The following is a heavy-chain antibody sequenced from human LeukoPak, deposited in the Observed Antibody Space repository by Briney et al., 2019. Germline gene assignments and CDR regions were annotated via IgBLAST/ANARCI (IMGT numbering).Heavy chain of an antibody. V-gene: IGHV3-74*01. Sequence: GGSLRLSCAASGFTFSSHWMHWVRQAPGMGLVWVSRINRDGSSARYVDSVKGRFTIPRDNAKNTLYLQLDSLKAEDTAVYYCARDRGAVAVDAFDIWGQGTMVTVSS. J-gene: IGHJ3*02. D-gene: IGHD6-19*01. CDR1: GFTFSSHW. CDR3: ARDRGAVAVDAFDI. CDR2: INRDGSSA.